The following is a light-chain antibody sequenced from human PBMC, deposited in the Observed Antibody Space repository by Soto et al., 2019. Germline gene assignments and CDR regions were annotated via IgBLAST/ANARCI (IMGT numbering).Light chain of an antibody. CDR1: QSVSSN. CDR2: GAS. CDR3: QQYNNWPMWT. Sequence: IVLTQSPGTLSLSPGERATLSCRASQSVSSNLAWYQQKPGQAPRLLIYGASTRATGIPDRFSGSGSGTEFTLTINSLQSEDFAVYYCQQYNNWPMWTFGQGTKVDIK. J-gene: IGKJ1*01. V-gene: IGKV3-15*01.